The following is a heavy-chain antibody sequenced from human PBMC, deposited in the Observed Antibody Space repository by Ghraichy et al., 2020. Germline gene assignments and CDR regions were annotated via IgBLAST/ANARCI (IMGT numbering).Heavy chain of an antibody. V-gene: IGHV3-48*02. CDR1: GFTFSSYS. CDR3: ASPHYYGSGRNRYYYYGMDV. D-gene: IGHD3-10*01. J-gene: IGHJ6*02. CDR2: ISSSSSTI. Sequence: GSLRLSCAASGFTFSSYSMNWVRQAPGKGLEWVSYISSSSSTIYYADSVKGRFTISRDNAKNSLYLQMNSLRDEDTAVYYCASPHYYGSGRNRYYYYGMDVWGQGTTVTVSS.